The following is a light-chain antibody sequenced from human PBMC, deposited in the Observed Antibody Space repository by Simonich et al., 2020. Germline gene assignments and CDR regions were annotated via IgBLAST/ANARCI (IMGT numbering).Light chain of an antibody. Sequence: QLVLTQSPSASASLGASVQLSCTLSSGHSSYAIAWHQQQPEKGPRYLMKLNSDGSHSKRDGIPDRFSGYSAGADRYLTISSLESEDEADYYCQTWGTGIAVFGGGTKLTVL. CDR2: LNSDGSH. CDR3: QTWGTGIAV. V-gene: IGLV4-69*01. CDR1: SGHSSYA. J-gene: IGLJ2*01.